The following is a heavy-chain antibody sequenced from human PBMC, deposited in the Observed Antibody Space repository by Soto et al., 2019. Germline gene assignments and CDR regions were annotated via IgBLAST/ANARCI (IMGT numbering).Heavy chain of an antibody. V-gene: IGHV3-33*01. J-gene: IGHJ4*02. CDR3: ARGDPGFWSGYVDY. D-gene: IGHD3-3*01. CDR1: GFTFSSYG. Sequence: QVQLVESGGGVVQPGRSLRLSCAASGFTFSSYGMHWVRQAPGKGLEWVAVIWSDGSNKYYADSVKGRFTISRDNSKNTLYLQMNSLRAEDTAVYYCARGDPGFWSGYVDYWGQGTLVTVSS. CDR2: IWSDGSNK.